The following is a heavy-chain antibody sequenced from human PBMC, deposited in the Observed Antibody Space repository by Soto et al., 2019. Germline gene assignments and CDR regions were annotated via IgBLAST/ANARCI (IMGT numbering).Heavy chain of an antibody. CDR3: AHPRGYGVFDAYDI. D-gene: IGHD4-17*01. Sequence: VGSLRLSCAASGFTFTTYAMSWVRQAPGEGLEWVSATSNSGDITYYADSVRGRFTISRDNSINTLYLQMNGLRNDDTAVYYCAHPRGYGVFDAYDIWGQGAMVTVSS. V-gene: IGHV3-23*01. J-gene: IGHJ3*02. CDR1: GFTFTTYA. CDR2: TSNSGDIT.